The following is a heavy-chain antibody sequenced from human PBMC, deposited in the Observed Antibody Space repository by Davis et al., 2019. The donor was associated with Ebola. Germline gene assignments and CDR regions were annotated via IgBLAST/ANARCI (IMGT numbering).Heavy chain of an antibody. V-gene: IGHV3-73*01. CDR2: IRSKANSYAT. J-gene: IGHJ6*02. D-gene: IGHD3-10*01. CDR3: TTVTMVQGVIGGYYGMDV. Sequence: LKISCAASGFTFSGSAMPWVRQASGKGLEWVGRIRSKANSYATAYAASVKGRFTISRDDSKNTAYLQMNSLKTEDTAVYYCTTVTMVQGVIGGYYGMDVWGQGTTVTVSS. CDR1: GFTFSGSA.